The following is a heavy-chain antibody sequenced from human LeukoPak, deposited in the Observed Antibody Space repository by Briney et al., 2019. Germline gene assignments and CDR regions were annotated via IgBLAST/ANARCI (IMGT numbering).Heavy chain of an antibody. V-gene: IGHV3-7*01. CDR3: ARVGWFGSKRNLHDAFDI. CDR1: GFTFSRNW. D-gene: IGHD3-10*01. Sequence: GGSLRLSCAASGFTFSRNWMSWVRQAPGKGLEWVASIKEDGSEKYYADYVRGRFTISRDNAKNSVFLQMNSLRVEDTSVFYCARVGWFGSKRNLHDAFDIWGQGTMVTVSS. J-gene: IGHJ3*02. CDR2: IKEDGSEK.